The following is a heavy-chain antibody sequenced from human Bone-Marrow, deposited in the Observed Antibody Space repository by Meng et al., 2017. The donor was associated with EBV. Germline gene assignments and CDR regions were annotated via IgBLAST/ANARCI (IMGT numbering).Heavy chain of an antibody. J-gene: IGHJ4*02. V-gene: IGHV1-69*06. CDR1: GGRFSSYA. CDR3: ARDGSVEMASI. D-gene: IGHD5-24*01. CDR2: IIPIFGTA. Sequence: QGQWVQSGAEGRTAGYVVKVACDGAGGRFSSYAISWVRQAPGQGREWMGGIIPIFGTANYAQKFQGRVTITADKSTSTAYMELSSLRSEDTAVYYCARDGSVEMASIWGQGTLVTVSS.